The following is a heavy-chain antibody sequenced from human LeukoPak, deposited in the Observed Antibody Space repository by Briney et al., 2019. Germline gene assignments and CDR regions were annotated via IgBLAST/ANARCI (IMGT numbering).Heavy chain of an antibody. CDR3: ARSWDYGILTGYLNWFDP. Sequence: PSETLSLTCTVSGGSISSYYWSWIRQPPGKGLEWIGYIYYSGSTNYNPSLKSRVTISVDTSKNQFSLKLSSVTAADTAVYYCARSWDYGILTGYLNWFDPWGQGTLVTVSS. CDR2: IYYSGST. D-gene: IGHD3-9*01. J-gene: IGHJ5*02. CDR1: GGSISSYY. V-gene: IGHV4-59*01.